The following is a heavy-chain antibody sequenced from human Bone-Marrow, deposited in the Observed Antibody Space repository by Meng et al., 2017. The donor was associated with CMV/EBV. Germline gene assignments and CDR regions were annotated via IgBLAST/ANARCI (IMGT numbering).Heavy chain of an antibody. CDR3: VWYIVVVPPNGMDV. J-gene: IGHJ6*02. CDR2: ISAYNGNT. CDR1: GYTFTSYG. Sequence: ASVKVSCKASGYTFTSYGISWVRQAPGQGLEWMGWISAYNGNTNYAQKLQGRVTMTTDTSTSTAYMELSSLRSEDTAVYYCVWYIVVVPPNGMDVWGQGTTVTVSS. V-gene: IGHV1-18*01. D-gene: IGHD2-2*01.